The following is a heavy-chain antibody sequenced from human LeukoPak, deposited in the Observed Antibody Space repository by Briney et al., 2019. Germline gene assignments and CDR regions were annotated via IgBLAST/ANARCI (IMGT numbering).Heavy chain of an antibody. V-gene: IGHV4-59*01. D-gene: IGHD6-19*01. Sequence: PSETLSLTCTVSGVSISSYYWSWLRQPPGKGLEWIGYIYYSGSTNYNPSLKSRVTISVDTSKNQFSLKLSSVTAADTAVYYCARDSSGWYHWFDPWGQGTLVTVSS. CDR2: IYYSGST. CDR3: ARDSSGWYHWFDP. CDR1: GVSISSYY. J-gene: IGHJ5*02.